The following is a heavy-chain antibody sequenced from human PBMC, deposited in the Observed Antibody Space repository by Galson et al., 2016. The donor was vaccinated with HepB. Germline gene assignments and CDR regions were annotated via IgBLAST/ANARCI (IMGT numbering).Heavy chain of an antibody. CDR1: GGSFSGFY. V-gene: IGHV4-34*01. Sequence: LSLTCAGNGGSFSGFYLTWIRLAPGKGLEWIGDIDQFRSTNYNPSLKIRVSISLYTMSLDTFTSQFSLRLTSVTAADTAVYYCARLATYGLDVWGHGTSVTVSS. CDR2: IDQFRST. CDR3: ARLATYGLDV. J-gene: IGHJ6*02.